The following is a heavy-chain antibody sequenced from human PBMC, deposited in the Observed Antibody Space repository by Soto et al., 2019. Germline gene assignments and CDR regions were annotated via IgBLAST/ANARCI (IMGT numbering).Heavy chain of an antibody. CDR2: ISGSGGST. CDR1: GFTFSSYA. D-gene: IGHD3-10*01. J-gene: IGHJ4*02. V-gene: IGHV3-23*01. CDR3: AKFCIGYSDYYGSGSYSPAPILCNY. Sequence: GGSLRLSCAASGFTFSSYAMSWVRQAPGKGLEWVSAISGSGGSTYYADSVKGRFTISRDNSKNTLYLQMNSLRAEDTAVYYCAKFCIGYSDYYGSGSYSPAPILCNYWGQGTLVTVSS.